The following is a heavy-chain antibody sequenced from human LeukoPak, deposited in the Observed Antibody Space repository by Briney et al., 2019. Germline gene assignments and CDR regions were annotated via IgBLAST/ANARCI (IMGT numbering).Heavy chain of an antibody. CDR3: TRDPDYSTDYYYYMDV. V-gene: IGHV4-61*02. Sequence: PSETLSLTCTVSGGSISSGSYYWSWIPQPAGKGLEWIGRIYTSGSTNYNPSLKSRVTISVDTSKNQFSLKLSSVTAADTAVYYCTRDPDYSTDYYYYMDVWGKGTTVTVSS. CDR2: IYTSGST. D-gene: IGHD4-11*01. CDR1: GGSISSGSYY. J-gene: IGHJ6*03.